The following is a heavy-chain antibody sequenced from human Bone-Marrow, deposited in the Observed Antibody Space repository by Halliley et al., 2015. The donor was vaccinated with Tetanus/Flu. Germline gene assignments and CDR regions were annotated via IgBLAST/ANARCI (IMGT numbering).Heavy chain of an antibody. V-gene: IGHV5-51*01. CDR2: IYPGDSDT. CDR3: ARRGSSGYYYGMDV. J-gene: IGHJ6*02. D-gene: IGHD3-22*01. Sequence: IGIIYPGDSDTRSRPSFQGQVPISADKSISTAYLQWSSLKASDTAMYYCARRGSSGYYYGMDVWGQGTTVTVSS.